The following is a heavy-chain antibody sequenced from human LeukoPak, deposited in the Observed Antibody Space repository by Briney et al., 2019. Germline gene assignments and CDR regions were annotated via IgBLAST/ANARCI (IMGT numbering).Heavy chain of an antibody. Sequence: PSETLSLTCTVSGYSISSGYYWGWIRQPPGKGLEWIGSIYHSGSTYYNPSLKSRVTISGDTSKNQFSLKLSSVTAADTAVYYCAREEWELPDYYYYMDVWGKGTTVTVSS. CDR2: IYHSGST. CDR1: GYSISSGYY. V-gene: IGHV4-38-2*02. CDR3: AREEWELPDYYYYMDV. D-gene: IGHD1-26*01. J-gene: IGHJ6*03.